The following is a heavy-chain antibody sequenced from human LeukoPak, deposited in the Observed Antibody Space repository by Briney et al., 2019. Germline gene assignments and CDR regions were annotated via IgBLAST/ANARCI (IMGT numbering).Heavy chain of an antibody. CDR2: IRSRANSYAT. Sequence: GGSLRLSCAASGFTFSGSSMHWVRQASGRGREWVGRIRSRANSYATTYAASVKGRFTISRDDSKNTAFLQMNSLKTEDTAVYYCTRHADLEDTAMGGMTYWGQGTLVTVSS. CDR1: GFTFSGSS. V-gene: IGHV3-73*01. D-gene: IGHD5-18*01. J-gene: IGHJ4*02. CDR3: TRHADLEDTAMGGMTY.